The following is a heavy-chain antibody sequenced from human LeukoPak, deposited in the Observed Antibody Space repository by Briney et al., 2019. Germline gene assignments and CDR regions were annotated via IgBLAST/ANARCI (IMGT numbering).Heavy chain of an antibody. CDR3: ARSSTSCTYCFDY. Sequence: GASVKVSCKASGYTFTGYYMHWVRQAPGQGLEWMGWINPNSGGTNYAQKFQGRVTMTRDTSISTAYMELSRLRSDDTAVYYCARSSTSCTYCFDYRGQGTLVTVSS. CDR2: INPNSGGT. V-gene: IGHV1-2*02. J-gene: IGHJ4*02. D-gene: IGHD2-2*01. CDR1: GYTFTGYY.